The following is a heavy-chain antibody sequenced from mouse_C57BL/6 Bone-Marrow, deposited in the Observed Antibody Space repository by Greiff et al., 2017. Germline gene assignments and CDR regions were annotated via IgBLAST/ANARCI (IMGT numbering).Heavy chain of an antibody. CDR2: ISSGGSYT. CDR1: GFTFSSYG. Sequence: EVKLVESGGDLVKPGGSLKLSCAASGFTFSSYGMSWVRQTPDKRLEWVATISSGGSYTYYPDSVKGRFTISRDNAKNTLYLQMSMLKSEDTAMYYCARRGDGRDWYFDVWGTGTTVTVSS. CDR3: ARRGDGRDWYFDV. J-gene: IGHJ1*03. V-gene: IGHV5-6*02.